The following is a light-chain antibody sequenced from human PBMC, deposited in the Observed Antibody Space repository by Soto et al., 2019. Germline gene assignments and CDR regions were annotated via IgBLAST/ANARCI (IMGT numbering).Light chain of an antibody. CDR3: AAWDDSLNGVV. V-gene: IGLV1-44*01. CDR1: SSNIGRNT. Sequence: QTVVTQPPSASGTPGQRVTIACSGSSSNIGRNTVHWYQQLPGTTPKLLIYSNDQRPSGVPDRFSGSKSGSSASLALSGLQSEDEADYYCAAWDDSLNGVVFGGGTKVTVL. CDR2: SND. J-gene: IGLJ2*01.